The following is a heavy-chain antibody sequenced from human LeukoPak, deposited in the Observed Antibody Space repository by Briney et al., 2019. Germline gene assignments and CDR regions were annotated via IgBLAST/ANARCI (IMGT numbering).Heavy chain of an antibody. CDR2: MNPNSGNT. CDR3: ARGPNKYDGGNSGSASFDP. V-gene: IGHV1-8*01. J-gene: IGHJ5*02. CDR1: GYTFTSYD. Sequence: ASVKVSCKASGYTFTSYDINWVRQATGQGLEWMGWMNPNSGNTGYAQKFQGRVTMTRNTSISTAYMELSSLRSEGTAVYHCARGPNKYDGGNSGSASFDPWGQGTLVTVSS. D-gene: IGHD4-23*01.